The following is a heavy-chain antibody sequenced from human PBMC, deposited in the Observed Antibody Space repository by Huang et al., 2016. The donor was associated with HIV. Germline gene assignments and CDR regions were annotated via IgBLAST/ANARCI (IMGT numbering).Heavy chain of an antibody. CDR1: GGPFRSYS. CDR2: LMPVFDSP. D-gene: IGHD4-4*01. V-gene: IGHV1-69*13. J-gene: IGHJ4*02. CDR3: ARGSLEYSVSSSLDY. Sequence: QVQLLQSGAEVKKPDSSVKVSCKASGGPFRSYSIAWVRQAPGQGLEWMASLMPVFDSPNYAQKLQGRVRVTADESTSTVYMELRDLRPDDTAVYFCARGSLEYSVSSSLDYWGQGTHVTVSS.